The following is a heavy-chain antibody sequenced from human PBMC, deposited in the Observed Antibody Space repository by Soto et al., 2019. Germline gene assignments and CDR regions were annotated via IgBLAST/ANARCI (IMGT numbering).Heavy chain of an antibody. CDR1: GSTVNSYA. V-gene: IGHV1-69*13. J-gene: IGHJ3*02. D-gene: IGHD5-12*01. CDR3: ARAREMDIFTDAFDI. Sequence: ASVKVSCKASGSTVNSYAISWVRQASGQGLEWMGGIIPIFGTANYAQKFQGRVTITADESTSTAYMELSSLRSEDTAVYYCARAREMDIFTDAFDICVQGTMVTVSS. CDR2: IIPIFGTA.